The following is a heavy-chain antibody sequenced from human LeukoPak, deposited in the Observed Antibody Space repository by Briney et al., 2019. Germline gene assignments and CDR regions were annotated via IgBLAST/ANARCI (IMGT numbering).Heavy chain of an antibody. CDR1: GFTFSSYA. V-gene: IGHV3-30-3*01. Sequence: PGGSLRLSCAASGFTFSSYAMHWVRQAPGKGLEWVAVISYDGSNKYYADSVKGRFTISRGNSKNTLYLQMNSLRAEDTAVYYCAREGIAVAGNFDYWGQGTLVTVSS. CDR3: AREGIAVAGNFDY. CDR2: ISYDGSNK. J-gene: IGHJ4*02. D-gene: IGHD6-19*01.